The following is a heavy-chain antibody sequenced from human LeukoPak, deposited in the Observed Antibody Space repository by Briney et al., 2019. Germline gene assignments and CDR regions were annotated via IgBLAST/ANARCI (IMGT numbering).Heavy chain of an antibody. Sequence: GASVKVSCKVSGYTLTELSMHWVRQAPGKGLEWMGGFDPEDGETIYAQKFQGRVTMTEDTSTDTAYMELSSLRSGDTAVYYCAGDWNDERGAFDIWGQGTMVTVSS. CDR3: AGDWNDERGAFDI. D-gene: IGHD1-1*01. V-gene: IGHV1-24*01. CDR1: GYTLTELS. CDR2: FDPEDGET. J-gene: IGHJ3*02.